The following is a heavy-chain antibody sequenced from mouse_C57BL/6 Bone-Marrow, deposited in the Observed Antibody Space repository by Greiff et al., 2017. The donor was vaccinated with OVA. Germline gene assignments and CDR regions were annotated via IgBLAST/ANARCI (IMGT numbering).Heavy chain of an antibody. CDR1: GFTFSSYG. Sequence: EVKVVESGGDLVKPGGSLKLSCAASGFTFSSYGMSWVRQTPDKRLEWVATISSGGSYTYYPDSVKGRFTISRDNAKNTLYLQMSSLKSEDTAMYYCARHRTIVTLDYWGQGTTLTVSS. V-gene: IGHV5-6*01. CDR3: ARHRTIVTLDY. CDR2: ISSGGSYT. D-gene: IGHD2-5*01. J-gene: IGHJ2*01.